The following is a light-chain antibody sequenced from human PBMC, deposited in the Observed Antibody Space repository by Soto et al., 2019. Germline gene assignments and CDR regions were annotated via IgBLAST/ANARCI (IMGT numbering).Light chain of an antibody. J-gene: IGKJ3*01. V-gene: IGKV3-20*01. Sequence: EIVLTQSPGTLSLSPGERATLSCRASQSVSSSYLAWYQQKPGQAPRLLIYDASRRATGIPARFSGSGSRTDFTLTISRLEPEDFAVYYCHQYGSSPLTFGPGTKVDTK. CDR3: HQYGSSPLT. CDR1: QSVSSSY. CDR2: DAS.